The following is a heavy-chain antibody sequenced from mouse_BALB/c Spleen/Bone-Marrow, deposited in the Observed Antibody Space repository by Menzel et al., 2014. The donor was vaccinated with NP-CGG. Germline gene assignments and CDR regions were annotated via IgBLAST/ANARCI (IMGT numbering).Heavy chain of an antibody. J-gene: IGHJ2*01. CDR2: IYPGNSDT. D-gene: IGHD2-4*01. CDR3: TSDYDDY. V-gene: IGHV1-5*01. CDR1: GYTFTSYW. Sequence: VQLKQSGTVLARPGASVKMSCKASGYTFTSYWMHWVKQRPGQDPEWIGAIYPGNSDTSYNQKFEGKAKLTAVTSTSTAYMELSSLTNEDSAVYYCTSDYDDYWGQGTTLTVSS.